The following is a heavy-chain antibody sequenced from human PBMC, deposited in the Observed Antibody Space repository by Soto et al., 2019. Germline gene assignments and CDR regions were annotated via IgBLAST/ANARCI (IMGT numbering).Heavy chain of an antibody. CDR3: ARGGGAMVRRVDY. Sequence: QVQLQESGPGLVKPSQTLSLTCTVSGGSISSGDYYWSWIRQPPGKGLEWIGYIYYTGNTYYNPSLKRRVTISVDTSKNQFPLKRSSVTAADTAVYFCARGGGAMVRRVDYWGQGTLVTVSS. J-gene: IGHJ4*02. CDR1: GGSISSGDYY. CDR2: IYYTGNT. D-gene: IGHD5-18*01. V-gene: IGHV4-30-4*01.